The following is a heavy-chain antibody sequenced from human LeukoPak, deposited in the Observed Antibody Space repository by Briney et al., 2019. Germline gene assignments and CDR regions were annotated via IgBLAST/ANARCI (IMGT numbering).Heavy chain of an antibody. CDR1: GDSVSSYSAA. V-gene: IGHV6-1*01. CDR3: ARSGGHDAFDI. CDR2: TSYRSEWYN. Sequence: SQTLSLTFAISGDSVSSYSAAWSWIRQSPSRGLEWLGRTSYRSEWYNDYAVSVKSRITINPHTSKNQFSLQLTSVTPEDTAVYYCARSGGHDAFDIWGQGTMVTVSS. D-gene: IGHD4-23*01. J-gene: IGHJ3*02.